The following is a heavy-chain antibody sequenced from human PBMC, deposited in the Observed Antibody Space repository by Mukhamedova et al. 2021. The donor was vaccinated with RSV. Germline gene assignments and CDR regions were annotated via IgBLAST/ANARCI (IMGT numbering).Heavy chain of an antibody. D-gene: IGHD2-2*01. Sequence: GLEWVSSISNTGSYRYYADSVRGRFTISRDYSVSLEMNSLRAEDTAVYYCARGGRFLSAMLGYYYMDVWGKGTTVTVSS. J-gene: IGHJ6*03. CDR3: ARGGRFLSAMLGYYYMDV. V-gene: IGHV3-21*01. CDR2: ISNTGSYR.